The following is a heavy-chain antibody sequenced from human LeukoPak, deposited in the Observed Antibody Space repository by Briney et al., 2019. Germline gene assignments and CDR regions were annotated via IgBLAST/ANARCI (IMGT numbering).Heavy chain of an antibody. CDR3: ARANYYDSSGYRYSSYFDY. V-gene: IGHV3-30*03. D-gene: IGHD3-22*01. J-gene: IGHJ4*02. CDR2: ISNDGNNK. CDR1: GFPFSSYG. Sequence: PGGSLRLSCAASGFPFSSYGMHWVRQAPGKGLEWVAAISNDGNNKFYADSVKGRFTISRDNPKNTMNLQMNSLRAEDTAVYYCARANYYDSSGYRYSSYFDYWGQGTLVTVSS.